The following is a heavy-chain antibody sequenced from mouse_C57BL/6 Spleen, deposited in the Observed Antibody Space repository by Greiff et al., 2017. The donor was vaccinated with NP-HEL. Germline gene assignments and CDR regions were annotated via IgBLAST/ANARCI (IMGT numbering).Heavy chain of an antibody. CDR3: ARSITGMYAMDY. D-gene: IGHD4-1*01. V-gene: IGHV1-69*01. Sequence: QVQLQQPGAELVMPGASVKLSCKASGYTFTSYWMHWVKQRPGQGLEWIGEIDPSDSYTNYNQKFKGKSTLTVDKSSSTAYMQLSSLTSEDSAVYYCARSITGMYAMDYWGQGTSVTVSS. J-gene: IGHJ4*01. CDR2: IDPSDSYT. CDR1: GYTFTSYW.